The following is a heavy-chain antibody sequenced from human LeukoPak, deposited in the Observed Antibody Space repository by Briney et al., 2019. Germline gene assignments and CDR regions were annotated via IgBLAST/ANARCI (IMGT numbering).Heavy chain of an antibody. Sequence: GGSLRLSCAASGFTFSSYGMHWVRQAPGKGLEWVAVIWFDGSNKYYADSVKGRFTASRDNSKNTMDLQMNSLRAEDTAIYYCAGEQYGSDDALDIWGQGTMVTVSS. V-gene: IGHV3-33*01. J-gene: IGHJ3*02. CDR3: AGEQYGSDDALDI. D-gene: IGHD4-17*01. CDR2: IWFDGSNK. CDR1: GFTFSSYG.